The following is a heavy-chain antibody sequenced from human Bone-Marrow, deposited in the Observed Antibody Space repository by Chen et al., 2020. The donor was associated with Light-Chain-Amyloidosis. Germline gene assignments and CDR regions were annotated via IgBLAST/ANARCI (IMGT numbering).Heavy chain of an antibody. J-gene: IGHJ4*02. D-gene: IGHD1-26*01. CDR2: MNSAGSGT. Sequence: EVQLVESGGDLVQPGGSLRLSCAASGFTFSTYWMHWVRQAPGKGLVWVARMNSAGSGTSYADSVKGRFIISRDNAKNTLYLQINSLRPEDTAVYYCAKAGSYRFDSWGQGTLVTVSS. CDR3: AKAGSYRFDS. V-gene: IGHV3-74*01. CDR1: GFTFSTYW.